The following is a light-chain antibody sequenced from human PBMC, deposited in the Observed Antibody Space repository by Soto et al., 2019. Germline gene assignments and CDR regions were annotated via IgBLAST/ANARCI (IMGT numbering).Light chain of an antibody. CDR2: EVS. J-gene: IGLJ1*01. Sequence: QSVLTQPASVSGSPGQSITISCTGTSSDVGGYNYVSWYQQHPGKAPKLMIYEVSNRPSGVSNRFSGSKSGHTASLTISGLQSEDEAEYLCTSYTSSTTLDVFGTGTKVTGL. V-gene: IGLV2-14*01. CDR1: SSDVGGYNY. CDR3: TSYTSSTTLDV.